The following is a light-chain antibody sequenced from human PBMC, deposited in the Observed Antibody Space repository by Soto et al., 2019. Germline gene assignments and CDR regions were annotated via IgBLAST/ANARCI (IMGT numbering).Light chain of an antibody. CDR2: GVS. J-gene: IGKJ2*01. CDR3: QSYNDWPFA. CDR1: ESLFGI. V-gene: IGKV3-15*01. Sequence: EIVMTQSPATLSVSPGERVTLSCRASESLFGILAWYQHKPGQAPRLLICGVSTKATGVPARFSGSGSATDFTLTITSLQSDDSAVYYCQSYNDWPFAFGQGTKLEI.